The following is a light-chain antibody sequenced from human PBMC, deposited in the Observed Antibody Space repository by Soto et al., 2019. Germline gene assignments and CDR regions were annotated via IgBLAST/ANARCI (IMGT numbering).Light chain of an antibody. CDR2: DAS. J-gene: IGKJ5*01. Sequence: DIQLTQSPSFLSASEGYRVTITCGASQSISSWLAWYQQKPGKAPKLLIYDASSLESGVPSRFSGSGSGTEFTLTISSLQPDDFATYYCQQYNSYSITFGQGTRLEIK. V-gene: IGKV1-5*01. CDR3: QQYNSYSIT. CDR1: QSISSW.